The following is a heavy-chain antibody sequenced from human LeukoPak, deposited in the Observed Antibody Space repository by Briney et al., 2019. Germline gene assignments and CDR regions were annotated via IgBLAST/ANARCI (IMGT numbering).Heavy chain of an antibody. V-gene: IGHV3-66*01. CDR1: GVTVSGSY. CDR2: IYTSGDT. D-gene: IGHD1-26*01. J-gene: IGHJ4*02. CDR3: VRVRYSGSWFPVPNFDC. Sequence: PGGSLRLSCAASGVTVSGSYMSWVRQAPGQGLEWVSVIYTSGDTYYADSVKGRFTISRESSKNTLYLQMSTLRTEDTAVYYCVRVRYSGSWFPVPNFDCWGQGTLVTVSS.